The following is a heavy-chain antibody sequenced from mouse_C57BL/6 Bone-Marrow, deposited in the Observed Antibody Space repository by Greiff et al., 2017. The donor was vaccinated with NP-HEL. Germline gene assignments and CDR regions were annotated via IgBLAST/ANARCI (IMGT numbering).Heavy chain of an antibody. CDR1: GFTFSSYG. Sequence: EVKVVESGGALVKPGGSLKLSCAASGFTFSSYGMSWVRQPPDHRLAWVATFRSGGCFPYYPASVKGRFTISRDIAKNTLYLQMRSLKSEDTAMYYCARHPMDYWGQGTTRTVSS. CDR3: ARHPMDY. V-gene: IGHV5-6*01. J-gene: IGHJ2*01. CDR2: FRSGGCFP. D-gene: IGHD6-5*01.